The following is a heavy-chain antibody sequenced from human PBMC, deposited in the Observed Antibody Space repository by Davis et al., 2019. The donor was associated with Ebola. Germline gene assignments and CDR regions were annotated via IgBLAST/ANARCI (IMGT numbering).Heavy chain of an antibody. CDR3: ARDFDIPSYYSYGMDV. CDR1: GDSISGYY. D-gene: IGHD3-9*01. J-gene: IGHJ6*02. V-gene: IGHV4-4*07. Sequence: PSETLSLTCTVSGDSISGYYWSWIRQPAGKGLEWIGRIYTSGSTNYNPSLKSRVTMSVDTSKNQFSLKLSSVTAADTAVYYCARDFDIPSYYSYGMDVWGQGTTVTVSS. CDR2: IYTSGST.